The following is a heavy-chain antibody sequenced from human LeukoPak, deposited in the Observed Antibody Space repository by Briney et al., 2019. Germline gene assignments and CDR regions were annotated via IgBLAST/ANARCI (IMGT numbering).Heavy chain of an antibody. V-gene: IGHV3-11*01. D-gene: IGHD3-16*01. CDR1: GFTFSDYY. CDR2: ISSSSSTI. Sequence: PGGSLRLSCAASGFTFSDYYMSWIRQAPGKGLEWVSDISSSSSTIYYADSVKGRFTISRDNAKNSLYLQMNSLRAEDTAVYYCARENKLRLALIDYWGQGTLVTVSS. CDR3: ARENKLRLALIDY. J-gene: IGHJ4*02.